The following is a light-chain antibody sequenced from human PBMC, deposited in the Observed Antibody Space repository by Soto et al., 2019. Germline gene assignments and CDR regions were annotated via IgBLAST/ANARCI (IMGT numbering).Light chain of an antibody. Sequence: EIVLTQSPGTLSLSPGERATLSCRASPSVSSSYLAWYQQKPCQAPRLLIYGASSRATGIPDRLSGSGSGTDFTLTISRLEPEDFAVYYCQQYGSSPYTFGQGTKREIK. V-gene: IGKV3-20*01. CDR2: GAS. CDR3: QQYGSSPYT. CDR1: PSVSSSY. J-gene: IGKJ2*01.